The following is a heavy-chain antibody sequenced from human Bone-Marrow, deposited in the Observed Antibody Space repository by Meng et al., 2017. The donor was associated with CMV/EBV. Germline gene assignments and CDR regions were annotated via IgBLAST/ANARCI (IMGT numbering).Heavy chain of an antibody. V-gene: IGHV3-30*04. CDR1: GFSFTTYA. D-gene: IGHD6-19*01. Sequence: GGSLRLSCAASGFSFTTYAIHWVRQTPGKGLEWVAVISNDGSNKYYSDSVKGRFTISRDNSKNRLFLQMNSLRAEDRAVYYCARPKDDSDWQSDAFDIWGQGTMATVPS. J-gene: IGHJ3*02. CDR3: ARPKDDSDWQSDAFDI. CDR2: ISNDGSNK.